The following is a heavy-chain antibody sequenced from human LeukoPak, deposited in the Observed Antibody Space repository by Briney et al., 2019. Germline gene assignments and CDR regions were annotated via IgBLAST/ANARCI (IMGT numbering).Heavy chain of an antibody. CDR2: IIPIFGTA. CDR1: GGTFSSYA. V-gene: IGHV1-69*13. J-gene: IGHJ4*02. Sequence: GASVKVSCKASGGTFSSYAISWLRQAPGQGLEGMGGIIPIFGTANYAQKLQGRVTINPDESTSTAYMELSSLRSEDTAVYYCARGVDILSGLNPSDGERWGQGTLVTVSS. D-gene: IGHD3-9*01. CDR3: ARGVDILSGLNPSDGER.